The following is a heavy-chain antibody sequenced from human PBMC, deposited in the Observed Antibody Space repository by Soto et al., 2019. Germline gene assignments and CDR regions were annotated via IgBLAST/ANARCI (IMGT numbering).Heavy chain of an antibody. CDR3: ATSPTTGNT. Sequence: EVQLVEAGGGLIQPGGSLRLSCAASGFTVSNNYMIWVRQAPGKGLEWVSLIYSGGKTYYADSVKGRFTISRDNSNNTLYLQMNSLRAEDTAVYYCATSPTTGNTWGQGTLVTVSS. CDR2: IYSGGKT. CDR1: GFTVSNNY. J-gene: IGHJ4*02. V-gene: IGHV3-53*01. D-gene: IGHD1-1*01.